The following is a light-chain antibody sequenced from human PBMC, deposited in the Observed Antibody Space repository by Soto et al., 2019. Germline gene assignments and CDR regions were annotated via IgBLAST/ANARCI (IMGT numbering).Light chain of an antibody. CDR1: QSVSRY. Sequence: DIVLTQSPATLSLSPGDRATLSCRASQSVSRYLAWYQHKPGQAPRLLIYDTSYRATGIPARFSGSGPGTDFALTISSLEPEDFALYYCQQRSNYITFGQGTRLEIK. CDR3: QQRSNYIT. CDR2: DTS. J-gene: IGKJ5*01. V-gene: IGKV3-11*01.